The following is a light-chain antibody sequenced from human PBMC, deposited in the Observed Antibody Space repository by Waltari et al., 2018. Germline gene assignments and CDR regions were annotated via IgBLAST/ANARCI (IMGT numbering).Light chain of an antibody. Sequence: SVLTQPRSVSGSPGRSVTISGTGPSSDVGGYDYVSWYQQHPGNAPKPMINDDNKGPAVVPDRFSGSKSGSAASPTFCGLQADDEADYYCCSYAGSQTSVFGGGTKVTVL. CDR2: DDN. V-gene: IGLV2-11*01. J-gene: IGLJ2*01. CDR3: CSYAGSQTSV. CDR1: SSDVGGYDY.